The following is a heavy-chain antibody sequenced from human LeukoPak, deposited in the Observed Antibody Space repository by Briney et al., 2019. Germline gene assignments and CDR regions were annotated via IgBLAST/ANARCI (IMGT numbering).Heavy chain of an antibody. CDR2: INPNSGGT. CDR3: ARDQYYGSGSYTYYYYYYMDV. V-gene: IGHV1-2*02. D-gene: IGHD3-10*01. Sequence: ASVKVSCKASGYTFTGYYMHWVRQAPGQGLEWMGWINPNSGGTNYAQKFQGRVTMTRDTSISTAYMELSRLRSDDTAVYYCARDQYYGSGSYTYYYYYYMDVWGKGTTVTVSS. CDR1: GYTFTGYY. J-gene: IGHJ6*03.